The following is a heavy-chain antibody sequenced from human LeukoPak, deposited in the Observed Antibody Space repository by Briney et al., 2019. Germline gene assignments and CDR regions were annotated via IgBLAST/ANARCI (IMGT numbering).Heavy chain of an antibody. CDR1: GFTFSSYN. CDR3: ASSSAITMIVVVITTEYFQH. CDR2: ISSSSSTI. J-gene: IGHJ1*01. V-gene: IGHV3-48*01. D-gene: IGHD3-22*01. Sequence: GGSLRLSCAASGFTFSSYNMNWVRQAPGKGLEWVSYISSSSSTIYYADSVKGRFTISRDNSKDTLYLQMNSLRAEDTVVYYCASSSAITMIVVVITTEYFQHWGQGTLVTVSS.